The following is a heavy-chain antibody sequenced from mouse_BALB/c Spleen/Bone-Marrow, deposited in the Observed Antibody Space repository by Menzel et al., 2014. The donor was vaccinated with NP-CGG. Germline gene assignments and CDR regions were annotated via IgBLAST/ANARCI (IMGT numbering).Heavy chain of an antibody. J-gene: IGHJ4*01. Sequence: SGAELGMPGASVKMSCKASGYTFTDNWIYWVKQRPGQGLEWIGAIDTSDSYTNYNQKFMGKASLTVDASSSTAYMQVSSLTSDDSAVYYCARGGHDFSFDYWGQGTSVTVSS. V-gene: IGHV1-69*01. CDR2: IDTSDSYT. D-gene: IGHD2-4*01. CDR3: ARGGHDFSFDY. CDR1: GYTFTDNW.